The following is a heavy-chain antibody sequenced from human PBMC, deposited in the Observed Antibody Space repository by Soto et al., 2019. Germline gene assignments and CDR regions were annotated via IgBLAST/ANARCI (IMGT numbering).Heavy chain of an antibody. Sequence: SVKVSCKASGFTFTSSAAQWVRQARGQRLEWIGWIVVGSGNTNYAQKFQERVTITRDMSTSTAYMELSSLRSEDTAVYYCAADRPTTVVNYYYSMDVWGQGXTVTVS. J-gene: IGHJ6*02. CDR2: IVVGSGNT. CDR3: AADRPTTVVNYYYSMDV. D-gene: IGHD4-17*01. V-gene: IGHV1-58*01. CDR1: GFTFTSSA.